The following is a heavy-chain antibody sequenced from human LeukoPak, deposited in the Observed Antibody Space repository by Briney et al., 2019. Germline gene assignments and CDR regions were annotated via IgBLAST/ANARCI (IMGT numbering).Heavy chain of an antibody. CDR3: LTWRWFDP. Sequence: RGSLRLPCAACGFIFPNTWMSWVRQAPGKGLEWVGRIKSKTDGGTADYAAPGKGRFTISRDDSKNTMYLQMNSLKTEDTAVYYCLTWRWFDPWGQGTLVTVSS. CDR2: IKSKTDGGTA. J-gene: IGHJ5*02. V-gene: IGHV3-15*01. CDR1: GFIFPNTW.